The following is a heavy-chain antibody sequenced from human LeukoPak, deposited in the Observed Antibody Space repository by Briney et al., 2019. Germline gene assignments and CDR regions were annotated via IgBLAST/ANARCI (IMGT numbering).Heavy chain of an antibody. V-gene: IGHV3-21*01. Sequence: GGSPRLFCAASGFTFSSYSMNWVRQAPGKGLEWVSSISSISSYIYYADSVKGRFTISRDNAKNSLYLQMNSLRAEDTAVYYCARDDRAYYDLWGYYYYYGMDVWGQGTTVTVSS. CDR3: ARDDRAYYDLWGYYYYYGMDV. J-gene: IGHJ6*02. CDR1: GFTFSSYS. CDR2: ISSISSYI. D-gene: IGHD3-3*01.